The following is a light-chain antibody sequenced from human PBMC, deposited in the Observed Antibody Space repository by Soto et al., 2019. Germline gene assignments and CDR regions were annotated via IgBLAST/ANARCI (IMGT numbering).Light chain of an antibody. CDR2: QAS. J-gene: IGKJ1*01. V-gene: IGKV1-5*03. CDR1: QSISNW. Sequence: DIHMTRSPSTQSATVGDRDTNTCRASQSISNWLVWYQQKLGKARKMLIYQASSLESGVSSWFSGRGSGTEFTLTINSLKPEDFETYYCQQYNSYSLSFGQGTKVDIK. CDR3: QQYNSYSLS.